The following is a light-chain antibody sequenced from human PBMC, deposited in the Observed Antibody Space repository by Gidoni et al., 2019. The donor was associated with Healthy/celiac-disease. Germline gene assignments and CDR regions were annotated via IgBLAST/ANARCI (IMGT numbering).Light chain of an antibody. CDR2: AAS. Sequence: DIQMTQSPSSLSASVGDRVTITCRASQSISSYLNWYQQKPGKAPKLLIYAASSLQSGVPSRFSGSGSGTDFTLTISSLRPEDFATYYCQQSYSSLVTFGQXTKLEIK. V-gene: IGKV1-39*01. J-gene: IGKJ2*01. CDR1: QSISSY. CDR3: QQSYSSLVT.